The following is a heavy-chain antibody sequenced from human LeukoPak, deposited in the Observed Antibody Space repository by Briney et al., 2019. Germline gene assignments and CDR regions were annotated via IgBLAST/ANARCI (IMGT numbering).Heavy chain of an antibody. CDR2: IYYSGST. D-gene: IGHD6-19*01. CDR3: ARDLVAVAALDDAFDI. J-gene: IGHJ3*02. Sequence: LRLSCAASGFTFSSYAMSWVRQPPGKGLEWIGYIYYSGSTYYNPSLKSRVTISVDTSKNQFSLKLSSVTAADTAVYYCARDLVAVAALDDAFDIWGQGTMVTVSS. CDR1: GFTFSSYA. V-gene: IGHV4-30-4*08.